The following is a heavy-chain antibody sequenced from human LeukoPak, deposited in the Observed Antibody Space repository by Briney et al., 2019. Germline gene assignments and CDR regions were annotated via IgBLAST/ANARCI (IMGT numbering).Heavy chain of an antibody. D-gene: IGHD3-22*01. J-gene: IGHJ4*02. CDR2: IYHSGST. CDR3: ARHAWSYYDSSGYNYFDY. CDR1: GGSISKYY. Sequence: SETLSLTCSVSGGSISKYYWSWIRQPPGKGLEWIGYIYHSGSTNYNPSLNSRVTISVDTSRNQFSLKLSSVTAADTAVYYCARHAWSYYDSSGYNYFDYWGQGTLVTVSS. V-gene: IGHV4-59*08.